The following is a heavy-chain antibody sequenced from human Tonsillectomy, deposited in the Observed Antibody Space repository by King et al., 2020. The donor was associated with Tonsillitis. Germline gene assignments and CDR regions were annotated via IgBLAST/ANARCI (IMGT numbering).Heavy chain of an antibody. CDR1: GGTFSSYA. Sequence: VQLVESGAEVKKPGSSVKVSCKASGGTFSSYAISWVRQAPGQGLEWMGGIIPRFGTANYAQKFQGRVTITADESTSTAYMELRSLRSWDTAGYYWAGAPPPRFLVTWFDPWGQGTLVTVSS. CDR3: AGAPPPRFLVTWFDP. J-gene: IGHJ5*02. D-gene: IGHD3-3*01. V-gene: IGHV1-69*01. CDR2: IIPRFGTA.